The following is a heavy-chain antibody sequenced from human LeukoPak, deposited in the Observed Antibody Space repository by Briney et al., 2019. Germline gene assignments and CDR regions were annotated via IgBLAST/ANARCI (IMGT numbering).Heavy chain of an antibody. Sequence: GGSLRLSCAASGFTFSSNAMSWVRQAPGKGLEWVSYISSSSSTIYYADSVKGRFTISRDNAKNSLYLQMNSLRAEDTAVYYCARLWFGESIDYWGQGTLVTVSS. V-gene: IGHV3-48*01. D-gene: IGHD3-10*01. CDR3: ARLWFGESIDY. CDR2: ISSSSSTI. J-gene: IGHJ4*02. CDR1: GFTFSSNA.